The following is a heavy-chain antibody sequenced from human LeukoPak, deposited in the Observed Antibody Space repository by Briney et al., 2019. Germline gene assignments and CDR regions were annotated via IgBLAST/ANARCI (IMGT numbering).Heavy chain of an antibody. D-gene: IGHD2-2*01. CDR1: GYTFTSYY. Sequence: GASVKVSCKASGYTFTSYYMHWVRQAPGQGLEWMGIINPSGGSTSYAQKFQGRVTMTRDTSASTAYMELSSLRSEDTAVYYCARDWGYQLIAYWGQGTLVTVSS. CDR3: ARDWGYQLIAY. CDR2: INPSGGST. J-gene: IGHJ4*02. V-gene: IGHV1-46*01.